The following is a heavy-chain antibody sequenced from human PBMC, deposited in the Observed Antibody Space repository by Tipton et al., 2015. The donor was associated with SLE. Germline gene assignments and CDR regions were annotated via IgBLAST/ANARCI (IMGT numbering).Heavy chain of an antibody. CDR2: IYYSGST. J-gene: IGHJ3*02. V-gene: IGHV4-39*07. Sequence: TLSLTCTVSDGSISSSNYYWGWIRQPPGKGLECIGNIYYSGSTYYNPSLKSRVTISVDTSKNQFSLKLSSITAADTAVYYCARHRGYYETEAFDIWCQGTLLTVSS. D-gene: IGHD3-22*01. CDR1: DGSISSSNYY. CDR3: ARHRGYYETEAFDI.